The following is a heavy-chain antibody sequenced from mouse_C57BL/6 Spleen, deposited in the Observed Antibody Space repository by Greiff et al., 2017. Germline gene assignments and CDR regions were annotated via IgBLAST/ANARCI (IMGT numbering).Heavy chain of an antibody. V-gene: IGHV1-64*01. CDR2: IHPNSGST. Sequence: QVQLQQPGAELVKPGASVKLSCKASGYTFTSYWMHWVKQRPGQGLEWIGMIHPNSGSTNYNEKFKSKATLTVDKSSSTAHMQLSSLTSEDSAVYYCAYSNLTLYYFDYWGQGTTLTVSS. CDR1: GYTFTSYW. J-gene: IGHJ2*01. CDR3: AYSNLTLYYFDY. D-gene: IGHD2-5*01.